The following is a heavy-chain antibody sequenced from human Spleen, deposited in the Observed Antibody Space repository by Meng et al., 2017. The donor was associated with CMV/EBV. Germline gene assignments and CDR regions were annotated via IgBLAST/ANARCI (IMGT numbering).Heavy chain of an antibody. CDR2: ISTYNGNT. V-gene: IGHV1-18*01. D-gene: IGHD2-15*01. CDR1: GYTFTSFG. CDR3: ARGDCSGGSCYRDEASDI. J-gene: IGHJ3*02. Sequence: ASVKVSCKASGYTFTSFGISWVRQAPGQGLEWMGWISTYNGNTNYAQQLQGRVTMTTDTSTSTAYMELRSLRSDDTAVYYCARGDCSGGSCYRDEASDIWGQGTKVTVS.